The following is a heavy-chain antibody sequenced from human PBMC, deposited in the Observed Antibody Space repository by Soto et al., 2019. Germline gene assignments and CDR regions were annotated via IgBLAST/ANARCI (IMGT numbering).Heavy chain of an antibody. J-gene: IGHJ4*02. Sequence: QITLKESGPTLVKPTQTLTLTCTLSGSSVSTSGVGVGWIRQPPGKALEWLALIYWDDDRRYSPSLKSRPTSTKDTSRNQVVLTMTNIDPVDTATYYCARLRPIAVPGTADFDYWGQGTLVTGSS. D-gene: IGHD6-19*01. CDR1: GSSVSTSGVG. CDR2: IYWDDDR. V-gene: IGHV2-5*02. CDR3: ARLRPIAVPGTADFDY.